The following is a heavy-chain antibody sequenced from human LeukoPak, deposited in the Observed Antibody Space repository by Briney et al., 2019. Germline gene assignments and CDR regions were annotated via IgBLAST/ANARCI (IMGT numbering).Heavy chain of an antibody. V-gene: IGHV4-61*08. CDR1: GGSISRGGYY. J-gene: IGHJ5*02. CDR3: ARQQGWFDP. CDR2: IYYSRST. Sequence: SETLSLTCTVSGGSISRGGYYWSWIRQHPGKGLEWIGYIYYSRSTYYNPSLKSRVTISLDMSKNQFSLKLTSVTAADTAVYHCARQQGWFDPWGQGILVTVSS. D-gene: IGHD1/OR15-1a*01.